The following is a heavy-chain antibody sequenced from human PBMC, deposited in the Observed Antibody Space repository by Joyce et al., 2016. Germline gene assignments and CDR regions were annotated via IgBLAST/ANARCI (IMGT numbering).Heavy chain of an antibody. Sequence: EMQLEEFGGGLVKPGGSLRISCTGSGFTFKSYTMNWVRQAPGKVLELLSYISSNSRYISYVDSVRGLLTISRDNAKNALYLQMNTLRFEDTAVYYCARNYDFWSGSPFDPWGQGTQVTVSS. CDR3: ARNYDFWSGSPFDP. V-gene: IGHV3-21*05. CDR1: GFTFKSYT. D-gene: IGHD3-3*01. J-gene: IGHJ5*02. CDR2: ISSNSRYI.